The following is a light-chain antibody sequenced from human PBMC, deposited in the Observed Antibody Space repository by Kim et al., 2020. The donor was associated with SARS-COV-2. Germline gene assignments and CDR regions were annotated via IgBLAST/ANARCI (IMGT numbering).Light chain of an antibody. J-gene: IGLJ3*02. Sequence: PGQPITISCTGTSSDVGSYNLVSWYQQHPGKAPKLMIYEVSKRPSGVSNRFSGSKSGNTASLTISGHQAEDEADYYCCSYAGSSTVFGGGTQLTVL. V-gene: IGLV2-23*02. CDR2: EVS. CDR3: CSYAGSSTV. CDR1: SSDVGSYNL.